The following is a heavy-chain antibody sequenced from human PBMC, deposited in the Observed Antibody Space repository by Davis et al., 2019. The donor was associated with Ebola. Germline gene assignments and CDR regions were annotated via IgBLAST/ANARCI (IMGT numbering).Heavy chain of an antibody. CDR2: FDPEDGET. CDR1: GYTLTELS. Sequence: ASVKVSCKVSGYTLTELSMHWVRQAPGKGLEWMGGFDPEDGETIYAQKFQGRVTMTEDTSTDTAYMELSSLRSEDTAVYYCATQGCSSTSCRPNWFDPWGQGTLVTVSS. CDR3: ATQGCSSTSCRPNWFDP. J-gene: IGHJ5*02. D-gene: IGHD2-2*01. V-gene: IGHV1-24*01.